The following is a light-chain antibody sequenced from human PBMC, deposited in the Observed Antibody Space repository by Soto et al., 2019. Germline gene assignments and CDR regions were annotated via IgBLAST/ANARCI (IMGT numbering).Light chain of an antibody. Sequence: IQLTQSPSSLSASVGDRVTITCRASQAISSYLAWYQQKPGKAPKLLIYAASTLQSGVPSRFSGSGSGTEFTLTISCLQPEDFATYYCQQLNDYPITFGQGTRLEIK. CDR1: QAISSY. J-gene: IGKJ5*01. V-gene: IGKV1-9*01. CDR3: QQLNDYPIT. CDR2: AAS.